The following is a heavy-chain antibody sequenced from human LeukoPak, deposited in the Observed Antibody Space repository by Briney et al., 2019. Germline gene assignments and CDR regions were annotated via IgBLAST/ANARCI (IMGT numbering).Heavy chain of an antibody. CDR2: IGGSGDNT. J-gene: IGHJ5*02. D-gene: IGHD3-16*01. CDR1: GFTFRLYA. V-gene: IGHV3-23*01. Sequence: GGSLRLSCAASGFTFRLYAMSWVRRAPGKGPEWVSAIGGSGDNTYYPDSVRGRFTISRDNSKTTVYLQMNSLRAGDTAVYYCVKDRGPYVGIANNWFDPWGQGTLVTVSS. CDR3: VKDRGPYVGIANNWFDP.